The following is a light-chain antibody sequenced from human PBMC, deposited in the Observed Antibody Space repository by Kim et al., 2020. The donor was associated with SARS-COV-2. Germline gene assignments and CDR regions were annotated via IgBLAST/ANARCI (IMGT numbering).Light chain of an antibody. J-gene: IGLJ1*01. CDR3: QVWDSSSDHYV. CDR2: YDS. Sequence: PGKTAGITWGGMKLGSRSVRWYRQRPGQAPVLVIYYDSDRPSGIPERFSGSNSGNTATLTISRVEARDETDYYCQVWDSSSDHYVFGTGTKVTVL. CDR1: KLGSRS. V-gene: IGLV3-21*04.